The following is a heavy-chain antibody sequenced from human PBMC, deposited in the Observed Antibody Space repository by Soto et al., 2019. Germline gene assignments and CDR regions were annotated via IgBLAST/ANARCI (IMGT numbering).Heavy chain of an antibody. CDR1: GDSISSHYF. V-gene: IGHV4-4*02. D-gene: IGHD6-19*01. Sequence: QVLLQESGPGLVQPSGTLSLSCAVSGDSISSHYFWGWVRQPPGKGLEWVGDISHRGSVNYNPSLQSRSTLSMDKSKNQFSLRLNSVTAADTAVYYCARSFGWYAIDYWGQGTLVIVSS. CDR3: ARSFGWYAIDY. J-gene: IGHJ4*02. CDR2: ISHRGSV.